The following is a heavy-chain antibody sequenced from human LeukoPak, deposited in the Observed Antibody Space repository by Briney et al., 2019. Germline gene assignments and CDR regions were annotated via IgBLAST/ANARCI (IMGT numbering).Heavy chain of an antibody. CDR2: INWNGGST. CDR3: ARGRPEPGYYFDY. Sequence: PSETLSLTCAVYGGSFSGYYWSWIRQPPGKGLEWVSGINWNGGSTGYADSVKGRFTISRDNAKNSLYLQMNSLRAEDTALYYCARGRPEPGYYFDYWGQGTLVTVSS. V-gene: IGHV3-20*04. CDR1: GGSFSGYY. J-gene: IGHJ4*02.